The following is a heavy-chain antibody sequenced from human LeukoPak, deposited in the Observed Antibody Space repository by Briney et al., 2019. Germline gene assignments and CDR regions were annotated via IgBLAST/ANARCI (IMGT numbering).Heavy chain of an antibody. V-gene: IGHV3-48*03. D-gene: IGHD2-2*01. Sequence: GGSLRLSCAASGFTFSSYEMNWVRQAPGKGLEWVSYISSSGTPIYYADSVKGRFTISRDNAKNSLYLQMNSLRAEDTAVYYFARGGYCSSSVCYSLNAFDIWGQGTMFTVSS. J-gene: IGHJ3*02. CDR1: GFTFSSYE. CDR3: ARGGYCSSSVCYSLNAFDI. CDR2: ISSSGTPI.